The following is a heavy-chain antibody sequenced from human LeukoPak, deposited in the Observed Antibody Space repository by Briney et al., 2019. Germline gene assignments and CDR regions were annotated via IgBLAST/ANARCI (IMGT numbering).Heavy chain of an antibody. D-gene: IGHD2-15*01. Sequence: ASVKVSCKASGYTFTSYGISWVRQAPGQGLEWMGWISAYNGNTNYAQKLQGRVTMTTDTSTSTAYMELRSLRSDDTAVYYCARGLSCGGGSCYSWWFDPWGQGTLVTVSS. CDR3: ARGLSCGGGSCYSWWFDP. V-gene: IGHV1-18*01. CDR2: ISAYNGNT. J-gene: IGHJ5*02. CDR1: GYTFTSYG.